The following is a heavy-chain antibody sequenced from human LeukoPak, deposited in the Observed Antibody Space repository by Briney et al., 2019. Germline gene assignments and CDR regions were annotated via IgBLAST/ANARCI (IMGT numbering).Heavy chain of an antibody. Sequence: GGSLRLSCAASGFTFTNYWMSWVRQAPGTGLEWVANIKQDGNEKYYVDSVKGRFTISRDNAKNTLYLQMNSLRAEDTAVYYCARDDSSSSLGDYWGQGTLVTVSS. CDR3: ARDDSSSSLGDY. CDR1: GFTFTNYW. CDR2: IKQDGNEK. J-gene: IGHJ4*02. V-gene: IGHV3-7*01. D-gene: IGHD6-6*01.